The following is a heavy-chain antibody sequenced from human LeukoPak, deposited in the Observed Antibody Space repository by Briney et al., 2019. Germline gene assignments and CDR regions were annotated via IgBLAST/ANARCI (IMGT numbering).Heavy chain of an antibody. V-gene: IGHV3-13*01. J-gene: IGHJ2*01. CDR1: GFTFSRYY. CDR2: IGSAGDT. CDR3: ARSPGSGHWYFDL. Sequence: GGSLRLSCAASGFTFSRYYMHWVRQPTGKGLEWVSVIGSAGDTYYPDSVKGRVSISRENAENSLYLQMNSLRAGDTAVYYCARSPGSGHWYFDLWGRGTLVTVSS. D-gene: IGHD3-10*01.